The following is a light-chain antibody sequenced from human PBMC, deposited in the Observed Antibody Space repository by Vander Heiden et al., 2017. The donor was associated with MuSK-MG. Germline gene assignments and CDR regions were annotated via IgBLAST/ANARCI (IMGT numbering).Light chain of an antibody. Sequence: EIVLTQSPATLSLSPGERATLSCRASQSVSSYLAWYQQKPGQAPRLLIYDASNRATGIPARFSGSGSGTDFTLTISSREPEDFAVYYCQQHSNWPQNTFGGGTKVEIK. J-gene: IGKJ4*01. CDR2: DAS. CDR1: QSVSSY. CDR3: QQHSNWPQNT. V-gene: IGKV3-11*01.